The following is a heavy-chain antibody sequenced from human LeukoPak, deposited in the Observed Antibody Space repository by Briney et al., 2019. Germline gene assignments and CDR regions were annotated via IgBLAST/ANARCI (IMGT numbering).Heavy chain of an antibody. V-gene: IGHV3-30*04. CDR1: GFTFSTYA. Sequence: GGSLRLSCAASGFTFSTYAMHWVRQAPGKGLEWVAVISYDGSNKYYADSVKGRFTISRDNSKNTLFSQMNSLRAEDTAVYYCARAKIASTVIYYYMDVWGKGTTVTVSS. D-gene: IGHD2-21*02. CDR3: ARAKIASTVIYYYMDV. CDR2: ISYDGSNK. J-gene: IGHJ6*03.